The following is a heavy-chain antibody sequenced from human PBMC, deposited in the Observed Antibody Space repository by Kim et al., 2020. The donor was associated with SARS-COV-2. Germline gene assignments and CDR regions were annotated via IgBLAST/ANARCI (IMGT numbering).Heavy chain of an antibody. CDR3: ARDGLLWFGELSGDHAFDI. Sequence: SVKVSCKASGGTFSSYAISWVRQAPGQGLEWMGGIIPIFGTANYAQKFQGRVTITADESTSTAYMELSSLRSEDTAVYYCARDGLLWFGELSGDHAFDIWGQGTMVTVSS. D-gene: IGHD3-10*01. V-gene: IGHV1-69*13. CDR2: IIPIFGTA. J-gene: IGHJ3*02. CDR1: GGTFSSYA.